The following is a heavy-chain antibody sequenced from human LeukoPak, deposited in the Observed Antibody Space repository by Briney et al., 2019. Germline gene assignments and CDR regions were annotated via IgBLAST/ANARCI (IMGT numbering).Heavy chain of an antibody. CDR1: GFTVSSSY. D-gene: IGHD2-2*01. CDR3: AKRVPAANHFDY. J-gene: IGHJ4*02. V-gene: IGHV3-53*01. CDR2: FYRGDST. Sequence: GGSLRLSCAASGFTVSSSYMYWVRQAPGKGLEWVSFFYRGDSTYYAESVRGRFTISRDNSKNTLYLQMNSLRAEDTAVYYCAKRVPAANHFDYWGQGTLVTVSS.